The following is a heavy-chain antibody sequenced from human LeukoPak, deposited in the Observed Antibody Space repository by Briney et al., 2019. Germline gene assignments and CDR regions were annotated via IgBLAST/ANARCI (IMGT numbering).Heavy chain of an antibody. V-gene: IGHV4-31*11. CDR1: SGSFSGYY. CDR2: IYYSGST. CDR3: ARDTLRSGYDTTFDY. Sequence: SETLSLTCAVYSGSFSGYYWSWIRQHPGKGLEWIGYIYYSGSTYYNPSLKSRVTISVDTSKNQFSLKLSSVTAADTAVYYCARDTLRSGYDTTFDYWGQGTLVTVSS. D-gene: IGHD5-12*01. J-gene: IGHJ4*02.